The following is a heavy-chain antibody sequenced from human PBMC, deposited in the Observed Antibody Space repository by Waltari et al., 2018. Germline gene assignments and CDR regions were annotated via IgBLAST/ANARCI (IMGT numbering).Heavy chain of an antibody. CDR3: ARRFPYSSNWDFDY. CDR2: ISYSGIT. J-gene: IGHJ4*02. CDR1: SGSISSSNYY. V-gene: IGHV4-39*07. Sequence: QLQLQESGPGLVKPSETLSLTCTVSSGSISSSNYYWGWIRQPPGKWLELIGTISYSGITYYNPSLKSRVTISVDTSKKQFSLKLTSVTAADTAIYYCARRFPYSSNWDFDYWGQGTLVTVSS. D-gene: IGHD6-13*01.